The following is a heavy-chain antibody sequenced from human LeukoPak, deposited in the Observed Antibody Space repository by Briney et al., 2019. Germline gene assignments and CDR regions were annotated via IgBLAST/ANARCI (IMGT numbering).Heavy chain of an antibody. Sequence: GGSLRLSCAASGFTFSSYAMTWVRQAPGKGLEWVSSIYGSGGRTYYADSVKGRFTISRDNSKNSLYLQMHSLRPEDTAVYYCARRIDGYMDVWGKGTTVTVSS. D-gene: IGHD2-8*01. J-gene: IGHJ6*03. V-gene: IGHV3-23*01. CDR2: IYGSGGRT. CDR3: ARRIDGYMDV. CDR1: GFTFSSYA.